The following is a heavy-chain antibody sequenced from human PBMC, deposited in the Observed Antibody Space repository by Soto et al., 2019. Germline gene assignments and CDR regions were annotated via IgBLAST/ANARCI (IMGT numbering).Heavy chain of an antibody. J-gene: IGHJ4*02. D-gene: IGHD2-2*01. V-gene: IGHV4-31*03. Sequence: PSETLSLTCTVSGGSISSGGYYWSWIRQHPGKGLEWIGYIYYSGSTYYNPSLKSRVTISVDTSKNQFSLKLSSVTAADTAVYYCARGRAVPAAEINFDYWGQGTLVTVSS. CDR3: ARGRAVPAAEINFDY. CDR1: GGSISSGGYY. CDR2: IYYSGST.